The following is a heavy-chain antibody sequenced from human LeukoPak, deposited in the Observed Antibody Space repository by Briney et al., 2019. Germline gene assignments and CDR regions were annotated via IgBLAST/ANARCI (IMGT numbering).Heavy chain of an antibody. CDR3: AREYAVTGNFDY. CDR2: ISSSSSSI. Sequence: GSPKLSFVSFGFTFSRHSMIWVRQAPGKGLEWVSFISSSSSSIKYADSVKGRFTTSRDNAKNSVYLQMNSLRGEDTAVYYCAREYAVTGNFDYWGQGTLVSVSS. V-gene: IGHV3-21*01. CDR1: GFTFSRHS. J-gene: IGHJ4*02. D-gene: IGHD2-21*02.